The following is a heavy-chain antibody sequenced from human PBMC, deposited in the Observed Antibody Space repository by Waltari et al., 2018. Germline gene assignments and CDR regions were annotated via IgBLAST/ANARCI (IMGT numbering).Heavy chain of an antibody. CDR3: ARDRGTTSFGVAKYGMDV. CDR2: INPTCCGT. J-gene: IGHJ6*02. Sequence: QVQLVQSGAEVKKPGASVKVSCKASGYTFTGYYMHWVRQAPGQGPEGMGGINPTCCGTNNARKCKGRVTMTRETSSSPAYLELSRLRSDDTAVYYCARDRGTTSFGVAKYGMDVWGQGTTVTVSS. CDR1: GYTFTGYY. V-gene: IGHV1-2*07. D-gene: IGHD3-3*01.